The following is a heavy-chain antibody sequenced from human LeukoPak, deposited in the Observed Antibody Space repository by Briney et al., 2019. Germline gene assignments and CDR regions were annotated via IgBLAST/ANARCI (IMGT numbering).Heavy chain of an antibody. CDR1: GFTFSSYA. CDR2: ISYDGSNK. D-gene: IGHD2-15*01. V-gene: IGHV3-30-3*01. Sequence: GGSLRLSCAASGFTFSSYAMHWVRQAPGKGLEWVAVISYDGSNKYYADSVKGRFTISRDNSKNTLYLQMNSLRAEDTAVYYCARGPVLPLRFGYWGQGTLVTVSS. J-gene: IGHJ4*02. CDR3: ARGPVLPLRFGY.